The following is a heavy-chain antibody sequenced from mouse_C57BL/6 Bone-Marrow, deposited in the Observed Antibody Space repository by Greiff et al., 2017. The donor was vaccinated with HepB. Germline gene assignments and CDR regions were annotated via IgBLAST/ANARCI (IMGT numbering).Heavy chain of an antibody. CDR2: IWRGGST. CDR1: GFSLTSYG. CDR3: AKGDYGSSSSWFAY. Sequence: VQLQQSGPGLVQPSQSLSITCTVSGFSLTSYGVHWVRQSPGKGLEWLGVIWRGGSTDYNAAFMSRLSITKDNSKSQVFFKMNSLQADDTAIYYCAKGDYGSSSSWFAYWGQGTLVTVSA. J-gene: IGHJ3*01. V-gene: IGHV2-5*01. D-gene: IGHD1-1*01.